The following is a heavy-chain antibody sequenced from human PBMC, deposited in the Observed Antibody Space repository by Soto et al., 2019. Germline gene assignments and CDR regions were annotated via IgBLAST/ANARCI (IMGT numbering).Heavy chain of an antibody. Sequence: QVQLQQWGAGLLKPAETLSLTCAVYGGSFSGYYWSWIRQPPGKGLEWIGEINHSGSTNYNPSLKSRFTISVDTSKNQFSLKLSSVTAADTAVYYCARPLNSRSPRFDYRGQGTLVTVSS. V-gene: IGHV4-34*01. CDR2: INHSGST. D-gene: IGHD4-17*01. J-gene: IGHJ4*02. CDR3: ARPLNSRSPRFDY. CDR1: GGSFSGYY.